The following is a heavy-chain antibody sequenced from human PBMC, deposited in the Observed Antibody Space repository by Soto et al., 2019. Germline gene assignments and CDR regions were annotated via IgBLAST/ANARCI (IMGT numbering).Heavy chain of an antibody. J-gene: IGHJ4*02. CDR2: INTANGKT. V-gene: IGHV1-3*04. D-gene: IGHD2-8*02. CDR1: GYTFSRYG. Sequence: QVQLIPSGAEVEKPGASVKVSCKASGYTFSRYGMHWVRQAPGQGLEWIGGINTANGKTRYSEKFQGRVTITRDTSATTVYMELHSLRSEDTATYYCARESTGLSFDHWGQGILVTVSS. CDR3: ARESTGLSFDH.